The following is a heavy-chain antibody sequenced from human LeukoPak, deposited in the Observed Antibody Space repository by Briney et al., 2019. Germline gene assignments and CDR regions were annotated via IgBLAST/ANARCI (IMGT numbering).Heavy chain of an antibody. Sequence: SETLSLTCTVSGYSISSGYYWGWIRQPPGKGLEWIGSIYHSGSTYYNPSLKSRVTISVDKSKIQFSLRLTSVSAADTAVYYCARWSGVVGTARGWYFDLWGRGTLVTVSS. D-gene: IGHD1-26*01. CDR3: ARWSGVVGTARGWYFDL. V-gene: IGHV4-38-2*02. J-gene: IGHJ2*01. CDR1: GYSISSGYY. CDR2: IYHSGST.